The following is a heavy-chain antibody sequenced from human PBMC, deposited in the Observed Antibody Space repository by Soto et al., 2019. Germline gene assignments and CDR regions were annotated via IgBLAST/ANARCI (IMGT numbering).Heavy chain of an antibody. CDR3: ARGLSGYYGMDV. CDR1: GFTFSSYW. V-gene: IGHV3-74*01. CDR2: ISGDGSRT. J-gene: IGHJ6*02. Sequence: EVQVVESGGDSVQPGGSVRLSCSTSGFTFSSYWMHWVSQAPGKGLVWVSRISGDGSRTYYADSVQGRFTISRDNAKNTLYLQMSSLRAEDTAVYYCARGLSGYYGMDVWGQGTTVSVFS. D-gene: IGHD1-26*01.